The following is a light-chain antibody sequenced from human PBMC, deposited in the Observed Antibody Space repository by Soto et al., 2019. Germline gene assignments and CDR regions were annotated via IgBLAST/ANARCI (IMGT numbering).Light chain of an antibody. V-gene: IGKV1-5*01. CDR3: QQASSFPLT. Sequence: DIQLTQSPSTLSSSVGDRFSITFLASQSISTWLAWYQQKPGKAPKLLIFDASSLESRVSSRFSGRGSGTQFTLTISSLQPDDFATYYCQQASSFPLTFGGGTKVDI. CDR2: DAS. J-gene: IGKJ4*01. CDR1: QSISTW.